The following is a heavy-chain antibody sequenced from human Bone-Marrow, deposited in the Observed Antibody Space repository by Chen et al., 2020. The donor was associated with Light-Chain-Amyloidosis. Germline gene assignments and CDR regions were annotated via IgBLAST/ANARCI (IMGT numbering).Heavy chain of an antibody. CDR3: TQDGVRGGADF. D-gene: IGHD3-3*01. Sequence: EVQMVESGGGLVQPGRSLRLSCLTSGFTYKKWAIHWVRQAPGKGLEWASGFDYNSGRKDYADSVRGRFTVSSDSSKNCLFLEMNSLRVEDTALYYCTQDGVRGGADFWGPGTMVTVSS. CDR2: FDYNSGRK. CDR1: GFTYKKWA. J-gene: IGHJ4*02. V-gene: IGHV3-9*01.